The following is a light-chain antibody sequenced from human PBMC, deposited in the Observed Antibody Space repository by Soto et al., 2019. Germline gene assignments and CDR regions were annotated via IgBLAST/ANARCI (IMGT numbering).Light chain of an antibody. CDR1: QSISTY. CDR2: AAS. CDR3: QQSFRTLVT. J-gene: IGKJ5*01. V-gene: IGKV1-39*01. Sequence: DIQMTQSPSSLSASVGDRVTITCRASQSISTYLNWYQQKPGKAPKLLIYAASSLQSGVPSRFSGSGSVTDFTLTINNLQPDDFATYYCQQSFRTLVTFGQGTRLEMK.